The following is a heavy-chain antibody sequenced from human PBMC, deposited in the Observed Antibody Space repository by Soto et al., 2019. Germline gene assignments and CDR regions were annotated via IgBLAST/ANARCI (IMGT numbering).Heavy chain of an antibody. CDR3: VRGDVSYGNYYASDY. CDR1: GFTFSDYG. V-gene: IGHV3-33*01. D-gene: IGHD3-16*01. Sequence: VELVESGGGVVQPGMSLRLSCAASGFTFSDYGMHWVRQAPGKGLEWVAVIRHDGSKKYYADSVRGRFTISRDNAKNTVYLQMDNLRAEDTAMYYGVRGDVSYGNYYASDYWGQGTLVTVSS. J-gene: IGHJ4*02. CDR2: IRHDGSKK.